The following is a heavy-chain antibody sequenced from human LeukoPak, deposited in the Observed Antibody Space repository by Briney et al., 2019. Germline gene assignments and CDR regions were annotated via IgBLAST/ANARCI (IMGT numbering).Heavy chain of an antibody. CDR2: IKQDGSEK. CDR1: GFTFSSYW. Sequence: GGSLRLSCAASGFTFSSYWMSWVRQAPGKGLEWVANIKQDGSEKYYVDSVKGRFTISRDNAKNSLYPQMNSLRAEDTAVYYCARRITIFGVAYDYWGQGTLVTVSS. CDR3: ARRITIFGVAYDY. J-gene: IGHJ4*02. V-gene: IGHV3-7*01. D-gene: IGHD3-3*01.